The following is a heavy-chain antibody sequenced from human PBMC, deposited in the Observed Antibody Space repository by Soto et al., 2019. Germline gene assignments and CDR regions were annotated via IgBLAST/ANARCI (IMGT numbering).Heavy chain of an antibody. CDR2: ISSSSSYT. CDR3: ARVRYYYDSSGYYCDYFDY. Sequence: QVQLVESGGGLVKPGGSLRLSCAASGFTFSDYYMSWIRQAPGKGLEWVSYISSSSSYTNYADSVKGRFTISRDNAKNSLYLQMNSLRAEDTAVYYCARVRYYYDSSGYYCDYFDYWGQGTLVTVSS. D-gene: IGHD3-22*01. V-gene: IGHV3-11*06. J-gene: IGHJ4*02. CDR1: GFTFSDYY.